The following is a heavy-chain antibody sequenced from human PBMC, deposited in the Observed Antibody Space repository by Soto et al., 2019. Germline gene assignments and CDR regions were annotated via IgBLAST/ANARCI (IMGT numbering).Heavy chain of an antibody. CDR1: GGSFSGYY. Sequence: QVQLQQWGAGLLKPSETLSLTCAVYGGSFSGYYWSWIRQPPGKGLEWIGEINHSGSTNYNPTLKSRVTISVDTYKNQFSLKLSSVTAADTAVYYCARGGYDILTGYSHRYYFDYWGQGTLVTVSS. CDR3: ARGGYDILTGYSHRYYFDY. D-gene: IGHD3-9*01. CDR2: INHSGST. V-gene: IGHV4-34*01. J-gene: IGHJ4*02.